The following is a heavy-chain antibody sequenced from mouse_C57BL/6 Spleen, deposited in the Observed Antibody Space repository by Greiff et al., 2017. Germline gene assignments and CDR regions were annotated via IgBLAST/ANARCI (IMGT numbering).Heavy chain of an antibody. CDR2: IHPNSGST. CDR1: GYTFTSYW. V-gene: IGHV1-64*01. Sequence: QVQLKQPGAELVKPGASVTLSCKASGYTFTSYWMHWVKQRPGQGLEWIGMIHPNSGSTNYNEKFKSKATLTVDKSSSTAYMQLSSLTSEDSAVYYCAREDSLDYWGQGTTLTVSS. J-gene: IGHJ2*01. CDR3: AREDSLDY. D-gene: IGHD2-12*01.